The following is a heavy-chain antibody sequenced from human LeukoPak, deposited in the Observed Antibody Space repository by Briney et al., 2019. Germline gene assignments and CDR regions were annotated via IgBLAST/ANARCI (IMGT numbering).Heavy chain of an antibody. CDR1: GFTFTNYA. J-gene: IGHJ4*02. D-gene: IGHD3-22*01. V-gene: IGHV3-23*01. Sequence: GGSLRLSCAASGFTFTNYAISWVRQAPGKGLEWVSLISGSGDSTHYADSVKGRFTISRDNSKNTLYLQMNSLRAEDTAVYYCATDANEKSVVSSLLDYWGQGTLVTVSS. CDR3: ATDANEKSVVSSLLDY. CDR2: ISGSGDST.